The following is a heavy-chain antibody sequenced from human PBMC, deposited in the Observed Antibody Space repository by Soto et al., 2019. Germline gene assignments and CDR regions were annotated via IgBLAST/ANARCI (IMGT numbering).Heavy chain of an antibody. CDR3: ARTGYCSGGSCYSGFDY. Sequence: QVQLVQSGAEVKKPGSSVKVSCKASGGTFSSYAISWVRQAPGQGLEWMGGIIPIFGTANYAQKFQGRVKITADESTSTAYMELSSLRSEDTAVYYCARTGYCSGGSCYSGFDYWGQGTLVTVSS. D-gene: IGHD2-15*01. CDR2: IIPIFGTA. J-gene: IGHJ4*02. CDR1: GGTFSSYA. V-gene: IGHV1-69*01.